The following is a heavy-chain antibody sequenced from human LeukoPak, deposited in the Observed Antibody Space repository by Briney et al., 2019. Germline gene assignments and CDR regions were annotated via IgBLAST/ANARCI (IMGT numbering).Heavy chain of an antibody. D-gene: IGHD5-18*01. Sequence: PGGSLRLPCAASGFTFSSYWMNWVRQAPGKGLEWVASINQDGSDKYYVDSVKGRFTISRDNAKRSLYLQMNSLRAEDTAVYYCARDLFSYGANQDDFWGQGTLVTVSS. V-gene: IGHV3-7*01. CDR3: ARDLFSYGANQDDF. CDR2: INQDGSDK. J-gene: IGHJ4*02. CDR1: GFTFSSYW.